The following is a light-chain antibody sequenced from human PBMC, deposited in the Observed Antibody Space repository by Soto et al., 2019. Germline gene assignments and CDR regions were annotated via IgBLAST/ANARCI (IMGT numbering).Light chain of an antibody. CDR1: QNVSTW. CDR3: QQGSRFPFT. Sequence: DIQITQSPSSVSASVGDRVTVTCLASQNVSTWLTWYQQTPGKAPNLLIYGASTLQRGVPSRFSGSGSGTEFTLTISGLQPEDFEIYFCQQGSRFPFTFGPGTTVDIK. V-gene: IGKV1-12*01. CDR2: GAS. J-gene: IGKJ3*01.